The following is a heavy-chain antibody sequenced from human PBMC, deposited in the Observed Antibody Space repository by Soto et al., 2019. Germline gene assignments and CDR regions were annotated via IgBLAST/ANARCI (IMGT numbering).Heavy chain of an antibody. CDR1: GGSISSYY. V-gene: IGHV4-59*08. CDR3: ARLVYWDYMDV. D-gene: IGHD2-8*01. J-gene: IGHJ6*03. Sequence: ETLSRTCTVSGGSISSYYWSWIRQPPGKGLEWIGYIYYSGSTNYNPSLKSRVTISVDTSKNQFSLKLGSVTAADTAVYYCARLVYWDYMDVWGKGTTVTVSS. CDR2: IYYSGST.